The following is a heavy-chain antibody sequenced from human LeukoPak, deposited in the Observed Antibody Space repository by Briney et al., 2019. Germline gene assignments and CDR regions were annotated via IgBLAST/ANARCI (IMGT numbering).Heavy chain of an antibody. D-gene: IGHD2-2*01. CDR3: ARDPRCSSTSCYGGYYYGMDV. V-gene: IGHV3-30-3*01. CDR1: GFIFSSYW. Sequence: GGSLRLSCAASGFIFSSYWMSWVRQAPGKGLEWVAVISYDGSNKYYADSVKGRFTISRDNSKNTLYLQMNSLRAEDTAVYYCARDPRCSSTSCYGGYYYGMDVWGQGTTVTVSS. CDR2: ISYDGSNK. J-gene: IGHJ6*02.